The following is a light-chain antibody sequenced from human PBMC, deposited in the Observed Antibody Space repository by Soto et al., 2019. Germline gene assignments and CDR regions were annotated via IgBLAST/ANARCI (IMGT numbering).Light chain of an antibody. CDR2: DVS. Sequence: QSALTQPRSVSGSPGQSVTISCTGTSSDVGGYNYVSWYQQHPGKAPKLMIYDVSKRPSGVPDRFSGSKSGNTASLTISGLQAEDGAGYYCCSSAGSYSYVFGTGTKLPVL. V-gene: IGLV2-11*01. CDR3: CSSAGSYSYV. J-gene: IGLJ1*01. CDR1: SSDVGGYNY.